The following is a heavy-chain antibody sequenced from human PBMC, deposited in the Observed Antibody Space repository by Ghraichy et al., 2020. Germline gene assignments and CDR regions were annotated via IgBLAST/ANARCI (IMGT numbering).Heavy chain of an antibody. CDR1: GGSTSSGDYY. D-gene: IGHD3-22*01. CDR3: ARGDYYDSSGYYYYGMDV. Sequence: SETLSLTCTVSGGSTSSGDYYWSWIRQPPGKGLEWIGYIYYSGSTYYNPSLKSRVTISVDTSKNQFSLKLSSVTAADTAVYYCARGDYYDSSGYYYYGMDVWGQGTTVTVSS. V-gene: IGHV4-30-4*01. CDR2: IYYSGST. J-gene: IGHJ6*02.